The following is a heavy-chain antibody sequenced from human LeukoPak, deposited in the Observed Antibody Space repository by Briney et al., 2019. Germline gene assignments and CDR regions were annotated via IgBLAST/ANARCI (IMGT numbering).Heavy chain of an antibody. CDR1: GGSFSGYY. V-gene: IGHV4-59*01. J-gene: IGHJ4*02. CDR3: ARRVETGYFL. CDR2: IYYSGST. Sequence: SETLSLTCAVYGGSFSGYYWSWIRQPPGKGLEWIGYIYYSGSTNYNPSLKSRVTISVDASKNQFSLKLSSVTAADTAVYYCARRVETGYFLWGQGTLVTVSS. D-gene: IGHD3-9*01.